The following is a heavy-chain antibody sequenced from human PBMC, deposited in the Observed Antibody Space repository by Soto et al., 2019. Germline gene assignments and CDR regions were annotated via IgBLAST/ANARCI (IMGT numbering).Heavy chain of an antibody. CDR1: GGTCSSYA. CDR3: ALVVPDSKTRPQFIFDY. V-gene: IGHV1-69*01. CDR2: IIPIFGTA. J-gene: IGHJ4*02. Sequence: QVQLVQSGAEVKKPGSSVKVSCKASGGTCSSYAISWVRQAPGQGLEWMGGIIPIFGTANYAQKFQGRVTITADESTSTAYMELSSLRSEDTAVYYCALVVPDSKTRPQFIFDYWGQGTLVTVSS. D-gene: IGHD2-2*01.